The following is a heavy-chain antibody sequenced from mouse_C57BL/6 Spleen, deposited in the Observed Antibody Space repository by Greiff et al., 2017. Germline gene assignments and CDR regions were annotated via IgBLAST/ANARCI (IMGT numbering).Heavy chain of an antibody. D-gene: IGHD3-1*01. CDR1: GFTFSDYY. Sequence: EVTLVESEGGLVQPGSSMKLSCTASGFTFSDYYMAWVRQVPEKGPEWVANINYDGSSTYYLDSLKSRFIISRDNAKNILYLQMSSLESEDTATXSCARDRGDGGYFDVWGTGTTVTVSS. V-gene: IGHV5-16*01. CDR3: ARDRGDGGYFDV. CDR2: INYDGSST. J-gene: IGHJ1*03.